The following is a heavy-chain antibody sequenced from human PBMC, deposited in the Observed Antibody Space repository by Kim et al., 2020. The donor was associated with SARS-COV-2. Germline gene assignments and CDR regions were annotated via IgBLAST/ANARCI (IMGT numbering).Heavy chain of an antibody. J-gene: IGHJ4*02. CDR1: GYTFTSYG. D-gene: IGHD3-22*01. Sequence: ASVKVSCKASGYTFTSYGISWVRQAPGQGLEWMGWISAYNGNTNYAQKLQGRVTMTTDTSTSTAYMELRSLRSDDTAVYYCAREVRLGGTYYDSSGYYYLDYWGQGTLVTVSS. CDR3: AREVRLGGTYYDSSGYYYLDY. V-gene: IGHV1-18*01. CDR2: ISAYNGNT.